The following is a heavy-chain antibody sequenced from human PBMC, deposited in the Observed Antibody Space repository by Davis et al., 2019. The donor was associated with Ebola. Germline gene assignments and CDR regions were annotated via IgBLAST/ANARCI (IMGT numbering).Heavy chain of an antibody. Sequence: GESLKISCAASGFTFSSYAMHWVRQAPGKGLEWVAVISYDGSNKYYADSVKGRFTISRDNSKNTLYLQMNSLRAEDTAVYYCARGVEWELLFGWFDPWGQGTLVTVSS. CDR2: ISYDGSNK. D-gene: IGHD1-26*01. CDR1: GFTFSSYA. CDR3: ARGVEWELLFGWFDP. V-gene: IGHV3-30-3*01. J-gene: IGHJ5*02.